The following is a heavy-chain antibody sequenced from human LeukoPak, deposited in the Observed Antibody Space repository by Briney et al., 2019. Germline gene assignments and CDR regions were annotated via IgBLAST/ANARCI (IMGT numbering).Heavy chain of an antibody. CDR3: ATIPNVPAAARYNWFDP. V-gene: IGHV1-24*01. Sequence: GASVKVSCKVSVYTLTELSMHWVRQAPGKGLEWMGGFDPEDGETIYAQKFQGRVTMTEDTSTDTAYMELSSLRSEDTAVYYCATIPNVPAAARYNWFDPWGQGTLVTVSS. D-gene: IGHD2-2*01. CDR2: FDPEDGET. J-gene: IGHJ5*02. CDR1: VYTLTELS.